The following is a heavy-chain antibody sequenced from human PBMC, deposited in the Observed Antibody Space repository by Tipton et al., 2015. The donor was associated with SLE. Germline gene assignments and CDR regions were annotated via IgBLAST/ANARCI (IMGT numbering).Heavy chain of an antibody. Sequence: TLSLTCTVSGGSISSSTNYWGWIRQPPGKGLEWIGSIYYSGSTYYNPSLKSRVTISIDTSKNQFSLRLSSVTAADTAVYYCARFFSYSYSTWYFDLWGQGTLVTVSS. D-gene: IGHD3-16*02. V-gene: IGHV4-39*07. CDR3: ARFFSYSYSTWYFDL. J-gene: IGHJ2*01. CDR2: IYYSGST. CDR1: GGSISSSTNY.